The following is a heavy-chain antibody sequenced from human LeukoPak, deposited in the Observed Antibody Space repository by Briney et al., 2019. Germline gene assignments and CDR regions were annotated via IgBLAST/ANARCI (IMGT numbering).Heavy chain of an antibody. CDR2: INPNSGVT. Sequence: GASVKVSCKASVYTFTGYYMHWVRQAPGQGLEWMGWINPNSGVTNYAQKFQGRVTMTRDTSISTAYMELSRLTSDDTTLYFCARDLRSALDFWGQGTMVSVSS. CDR1: VYTFTGYY. CDR3: ARDLRSALDF. V-gene: IGHV1-2*02. J-gene: IGHJ3*01.